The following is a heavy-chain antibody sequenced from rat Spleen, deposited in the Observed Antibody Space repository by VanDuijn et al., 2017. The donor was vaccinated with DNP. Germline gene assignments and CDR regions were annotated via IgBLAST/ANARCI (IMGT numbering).Heavy chain of an antibody. V-gene: IGHV5S10*01. CDR2: IGSPAYAP. J-gene: IGHJ2*01. CDR3: VTHDY. CDR1: GFTFSDFN. Sequence: EVQLVESGGGLVQPGRSLKLSCAASGFTFSDFNMAWVRQSPKRGLEWVAYIGSPAYAPYYTDSVKGRFAISRDNAKSTLYLQMNSLRSEDMATYYCVTHDYWCQGVMVTVSS.